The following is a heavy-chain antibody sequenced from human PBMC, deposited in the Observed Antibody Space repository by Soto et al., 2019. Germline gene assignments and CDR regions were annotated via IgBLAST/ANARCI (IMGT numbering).Heavy chain of an antibody. D-gene: IGHD3-3*01. V-gene: IGHV1-8*01. CDR1: GYTFTGYD. Sequence: ASVKVSCKASGYTFTGYDINWVRQATGQGLEWMGWMNPNSGNTGYAQKFQGRVTMTRNTSISTAYMELSSLRSEDTAVYYCARVSNIAPVLRFLEWFKRGGYYYGMDVWGQGTTVTVSS. J-gene: IGHJ6*02. CDR2: MNPNSGNT. CDR3: ARVSNIAPVLRFLEWFKRGGYYYGMDV.